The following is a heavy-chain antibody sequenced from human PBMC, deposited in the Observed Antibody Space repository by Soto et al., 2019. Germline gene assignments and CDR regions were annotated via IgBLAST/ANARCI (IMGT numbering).Heavy chain of an antibody. D-gene: IGHD1-1*01. Sequence: EVRLVESGGGLVKPGGSLRLSCAASGITFSRYYMNWIRQAPGKGLEWVAAISSSGSHVFYADSARGRFTISRDNAENSLSLQMESRRDDAEAVYHCEGTDESLDYWGQGTLVTVSS. CDR2: ISSSGSHV. CDR1: GITFSRYY. V-gene: IGHV3-21*01. CDR3: EGTDESLDY. J-gene: IGHJ4*02.